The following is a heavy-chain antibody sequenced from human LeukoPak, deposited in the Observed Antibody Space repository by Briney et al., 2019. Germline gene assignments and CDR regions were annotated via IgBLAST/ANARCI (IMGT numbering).Heavy chain of an antibody. CDR2: ISYDGSNK. D-gene: IGHD6-19*01. Sequence: GGSPRLSCAASGFTFSSYGMHWVRQAPGKGLEWVAVISYDGSNKYYADSVKGRFTISRDNSKNTLYLQMNSLRAEDTAVYYCAKAGAYSSGWYYWGQGTLVTVSS. CDR1: GFTFSSYG. V-gene: IGHV3-30*18. J-gene: IGHJ4*02. CDR3: AKAGAYSSGWYY.